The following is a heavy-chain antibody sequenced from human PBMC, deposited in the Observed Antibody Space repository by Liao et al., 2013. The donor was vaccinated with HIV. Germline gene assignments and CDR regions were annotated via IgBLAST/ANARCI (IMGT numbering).Heavy chain of an antibody. Sequence: QVQVQQWGAGLLKPSETLSLTCAVHGGSFRGYYWSWIRQPPGKGLEWIGEINHSGSTNYNPSLKSRVTMSVDTSKKHFSLQLSSVTAADTAVYYCARGERDFWSGYKVVYWGQGTLVTVSS. CDR1: GGSFRGYY. D-gene: IGHD3-3*01. J-gene: IGHJ4*02. CDR2: INHSGST. V-gene: IGHV4-34*01. CDR3: ARGERDFWSGYKVVY.